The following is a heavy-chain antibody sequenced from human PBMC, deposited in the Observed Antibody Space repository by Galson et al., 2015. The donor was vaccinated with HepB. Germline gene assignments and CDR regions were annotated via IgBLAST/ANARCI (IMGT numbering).Heavy chain of an antibody. CDR3: AKEVVPAAIVHWFDP. CDR2: ISYDGSNK. V-gene: IGHV3-30*18. J-gene: IGHJ5*02. D-gene: IGHD2-2*01. CDR1: GFTFSSYG. Sequence: SLRLSCAASGFTFSSYGMHWVRQAPGKGLEWVAVISYDGSNKYYADSVKGRFTISRDNSKNTLYLQMNSLRAEDTAVYYCAKEVVPAAIVHWFDPWGQGTLVTVSS.